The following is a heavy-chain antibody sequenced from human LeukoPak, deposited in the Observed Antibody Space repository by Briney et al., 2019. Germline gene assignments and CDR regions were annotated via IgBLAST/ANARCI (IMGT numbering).Heavy chain of an antibody. D-gene: IGHD5-18*01. Sequence: GGSLRLSCAASGFTFSSYWMHWVRQAPGKGLVWVSRINSDGSSTSYADSVKGRFTISRDNAKNSLYLQMNSLRAEDTAVYYCARVQSSRGYSYGYFDYWGQGTLVTVSS. J-gene: IGHJ4*02. CDR2: INSDGSST. CDR3: ARVQSSRGYSYGYFDY. CDR1: GFTFSSYW. V-gene: IGHV3-74*01.